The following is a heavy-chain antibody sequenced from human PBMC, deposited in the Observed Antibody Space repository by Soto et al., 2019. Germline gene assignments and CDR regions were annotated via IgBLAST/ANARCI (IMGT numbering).Heavy chain of an antibody. Sequence: GASVKVSCKASGGTFSSYTISWVRQAPGQGLEWMGRIIPIFGIANYAQKFQGRVTITADKSTSTAYMELSSLRSEDTAVYYCARTRWHSGVIVGATSHANGIRNAFSDYWGQGTLVTVSS. CDR1: GGTFSSYT. CDR2: IIPIFGIA. J-gene: IGHJ4*02. CDR3: ARTRWHSGVIVGATSHANGIRNAFSDY. V-gene: IGHV1-69*02. D-gene: IGHD1-26*01.